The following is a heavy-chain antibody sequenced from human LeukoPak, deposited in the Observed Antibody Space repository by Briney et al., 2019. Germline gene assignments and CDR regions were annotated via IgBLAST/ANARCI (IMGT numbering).Heavy chain of an antibody. J-gene: IGHJ4*02. CDR3: ARVGDYGSGFDF. CDR1: GFTFSSYW. D-gene: IGHD3-10*01. Sequence: GGSLRLSCAASGFTFSSYWMHWVRQGPGKGLVWVSCFLSDGSRTTYADSVKGRFTISGDNAKNTLYLQMNSLRAEDTAVYYCARVGDYGSGFDFWGQGTLVTVSS. V-gene: IGHV3-74*01. CDR2: FLSDGSRT.